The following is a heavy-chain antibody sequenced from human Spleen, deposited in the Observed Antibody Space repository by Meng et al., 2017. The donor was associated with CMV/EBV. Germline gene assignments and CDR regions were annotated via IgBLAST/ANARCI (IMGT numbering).Heavy chain of an antibody. CDR3: ARDNRDSTLCYSGTFDV. Sequence: GSITRSNGWSWVRQPPGKGLEWIGEINYSGNANYNPSLKSRVTMSVDQAKKQFSLKLRSVTAADTALYYCARDNRDSTLCYSGTFDVWGRGTLVTVSS. J-gene: IGHJ2*01. D-gene: IGHD2-15*01. CDR1: GSITRSNG. V-gene: IGHV4-4*02. CDR2: INYSGNA.